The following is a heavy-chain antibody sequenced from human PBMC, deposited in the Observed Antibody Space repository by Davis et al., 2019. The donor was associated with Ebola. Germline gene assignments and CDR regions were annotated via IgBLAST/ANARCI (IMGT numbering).Heavy chain of an antibody. CDR2: VSGSGTTT. V-gene: IGHV3-23*01. D-gene: IGHD3-10*01. CDR3: AKGPYYYGSGSYNMDV. CDR1: GFTFRTYA. Sequence: GESLKISCAASGFTFRTYAMNWVRQAPGKGLEWVSAVSGSGTTTSYADSVEGRFTISRDNSKNTLYLQMNSLRAEDTAVYYCAKGPYYYGSGSYNMDVWGQGTTVTVSS. J-gene: IGHJ6*02.